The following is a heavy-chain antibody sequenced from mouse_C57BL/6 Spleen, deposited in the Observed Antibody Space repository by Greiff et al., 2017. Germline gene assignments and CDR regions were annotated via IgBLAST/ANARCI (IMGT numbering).Heavy chain of an antibody. CDR3: ARSEVYYGNSYYFDY. D-gene: IGHD2-1*01. CDR2: IYPGGGYT. V-gene: IGHV1-63*01. Sequence: VQLQQSGAELVRPGTSVKMSCKASGYTFTNYWIGWAKQRPGHGLEWIGDIYPGGGYTNYNEKFKGKATLTADKSSSTAYMQFSSLTSEDSAIYYCARSEVYYGNSYYFDYWGQGTTLTVSS. CDR1: GYTFTNYW. J-gene: IGHJ2*01.